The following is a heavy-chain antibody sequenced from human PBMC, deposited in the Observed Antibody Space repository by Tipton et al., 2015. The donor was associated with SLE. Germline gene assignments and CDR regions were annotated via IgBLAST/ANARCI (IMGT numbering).Heavy chain of an antibody. J-gene: IGHJ2*01. V-gene: IGHV4-59*11. D-gene: IGHD6-19*01. Sequence: TLSLTCTVSGGSISSHYWSWIRQPPGKGLEWIGYIYYSGSTNYNPSLKSRVTISVDTSKNQFSLKLSSVTAADTAVYYCARDSLTKIGSGPSSGWYFDLWGRGTLVTVSS. CDR1: GGSISSHY. CDR3: ARDSLTKIGSGPSSGWYFDL. CDR2: IYYSGST.